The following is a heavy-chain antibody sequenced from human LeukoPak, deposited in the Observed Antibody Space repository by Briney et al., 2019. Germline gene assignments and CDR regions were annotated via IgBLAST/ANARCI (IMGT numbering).Heavy chain of an antibody. CDR1: GYTFTTYG. V-gene: IGHV1-18*01. CDR3: ARDLIAVRPGWFDP. D-gene: IGHD6-6*01. J-gene: IGHJ5*02. CDR2: ISAYNGNT. Sequence: GASVKVSCEASGYTFTTYGISWVRLAPGQGLEWMGWISAYNGNTNYAQQFQGRVTMTTDTSMRTAYMELRSLRSDDTAVYYCARDLIAVRPGWFDPWGQGSLVTVSS.